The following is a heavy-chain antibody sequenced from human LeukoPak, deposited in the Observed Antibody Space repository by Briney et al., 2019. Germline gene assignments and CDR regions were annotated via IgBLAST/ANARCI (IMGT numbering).Heavy chain of an antibody. CDR2: ISNSGIT. V-gene: IGHV4-59*01. J-gene: IGHJ4*02. CDR3: ARSGGYSSSWSL. CDR1: GGSISTYY. D-gene: IGHD6-13*01. Sequence: SETLSLTCTVSGGSISTYYWNWVRQPPGKGLEWIGYISNSGITTYNPSLKSRVTISVDSSKSQFSLKLNSVTAADTAVYYCARSGGYSSSWSLWGQGTLVTVSS.